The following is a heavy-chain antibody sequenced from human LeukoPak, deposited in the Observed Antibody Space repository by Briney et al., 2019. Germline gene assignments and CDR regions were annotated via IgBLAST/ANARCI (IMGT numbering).Heavy chain of an antibody. J-gene: IGHJ4*02. CDR2: ISAYNGNT. V-gene: IGHV1-18*01. Sequence: GASVKVSCKASGYTFTSYGISWVRQAPGQGLEWMGWISAYNGNTNYAQKLQGRVTMTTDTSTSTAYMELRSLRSDDSAVYYCARDWEDIVVVPAEGELGGYWGQGTLVTVSS. D-gene: IGHD2-2*01. CDR1: GYTFTSYG. CDR3: ARDWEDIVVVPAEGELGGY.